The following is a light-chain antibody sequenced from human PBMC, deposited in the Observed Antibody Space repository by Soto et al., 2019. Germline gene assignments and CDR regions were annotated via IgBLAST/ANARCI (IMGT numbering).Light chain of an antibody. J-gene: IGKJ4*01. V-gene: IGKV3-11*01. CDR3: QQRNNWPPAT. Sequence: EIVLTQSPATLSLSPGERATLSCRASQSVGRHLAWYQQKPGQAPRLLIYDASNRATGVPARFSGSGSGTDFTLSISSLEHEDFAGYYCQQRNNWPPATFGGGTKVEIK. CDR1: QSVGRH. CDR2: DAS.